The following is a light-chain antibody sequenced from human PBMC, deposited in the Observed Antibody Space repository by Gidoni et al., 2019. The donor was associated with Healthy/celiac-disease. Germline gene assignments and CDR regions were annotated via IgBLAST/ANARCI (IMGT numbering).Light chain of an antibody. Sequence: QSVLTQPPPASGTPGQRVPISCSGRSSNIGRNTVNWYQQLPGTAPKLLIYSNNQRPSGVPDRFSGSKSGTSASLAISGLQSEDEADYYCAAWDDSLNGVVFGGGTKLTVL. CDR2: SNN. CDR3: AAWDDSLNGVV. CDR1: SSNIGRNT. J-gene: IGLJ2*01. V-gene: IGLV1-44*01.